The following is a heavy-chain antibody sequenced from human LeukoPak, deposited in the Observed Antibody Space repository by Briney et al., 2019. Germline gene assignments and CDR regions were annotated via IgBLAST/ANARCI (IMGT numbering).Heavy chain of an antibody. J-gene: IGHJ4*02. Sequence: PGGSLRLSCAASGFTFSRYAMSWVRQAPGKGLEWVSSIGGSGGTTYYADSVQGRFTISRDNSKNTLYLQMNSLSAEDTAVYYCAKGLSWFGGSLTTFGYWGQGTLATVSS. D-gene: IGHD3-10*01. CDR2: IGGSGGTT. CDR1: GFTFSRYA. V-gene: IGHV3-23*01. CDR3: AKGLSWFGGSLTTFGY.